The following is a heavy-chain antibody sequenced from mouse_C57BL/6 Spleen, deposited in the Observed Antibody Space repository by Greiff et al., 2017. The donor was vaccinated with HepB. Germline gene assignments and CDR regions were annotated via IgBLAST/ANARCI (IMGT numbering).Heavy chain of an antibody. D-gene: IGHD1-1*01. CDR1: GFSLTSYG. CDR3: AKNPYYYGSDWYFDV. V-gene: IGHV2-5*01. CDR2: IWRGGST. J-gene: IGHJ1*03. Sequence: VHLVESGPGLVQPSQSLSITCTVSGFSLTSYGVHWVRQSPGKGLEWLGVIWRGGSTDYNAAFMSRLSITKDNSKSQVFFKMNSLQADDTAIYYCAKNPYYYGSDWYFDVWGTGTTVTVSS.